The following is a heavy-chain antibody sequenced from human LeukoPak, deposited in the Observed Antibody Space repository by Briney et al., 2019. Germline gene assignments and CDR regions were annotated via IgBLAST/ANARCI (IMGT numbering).Heavy chain of an antibody. Sequence: GGSLRLSCAASGSTFSTYWMSWVRQTPGKGLEWVANIKQDGSETYYVDSMRGRFTISRDNAKNSLYLQMNGLRAEDTAVYYCARDRGADRFDYWGQGTLVTVSS. CDR3: ARDRGADRFDY. D-gene: IGHD3-10*01. V-gene: IGHV3-7*01. CDR2: IKQDGSET. CDR1: GSTFSTYW. J-gene: IGHJ4*02.